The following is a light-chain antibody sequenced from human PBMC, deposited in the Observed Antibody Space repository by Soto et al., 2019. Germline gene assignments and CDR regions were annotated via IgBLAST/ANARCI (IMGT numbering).Light chain of an antibody. J-gene: IGKJ1*01. V-gene: IGKV3-15*01. CDR2: RIF. Sequence: EIVMTQSPGTVSVFPGETVTLSCRASQSVSGYLDWFHQKPGQAPSLALLRIFTRAIGVPARFSGSGSETECTLTTSGLQSEDSGVYYCLQHYSWPWTFVHGTKVEIK. CDR3: LQHYSWPWT. CDR1: QSVSGY.